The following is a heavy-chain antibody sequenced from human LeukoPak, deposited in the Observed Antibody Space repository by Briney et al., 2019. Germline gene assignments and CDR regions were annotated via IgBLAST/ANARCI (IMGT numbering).Heavy chain of an antibody. V-gene: IGHV3-15*01. J-gene: IGHJ3*02. CDR2: IKSKTDGGTT. Sequence: PGGSLRLSCAASGFTFSNAWMSWVRQAPGKGLEWVGRIKSKTDGGTTDYAAPVKGRFTISRDDSKNTLYLQMNSLRAEDTAVYYCAKDFHPYYDFWSVPGAFDIWGQGTMVTVSS. D-gene: IGHD3-3*01. CDR3: AKDFHPYYDFWSVPGAFDI. CDR1: GFTFSNAW.